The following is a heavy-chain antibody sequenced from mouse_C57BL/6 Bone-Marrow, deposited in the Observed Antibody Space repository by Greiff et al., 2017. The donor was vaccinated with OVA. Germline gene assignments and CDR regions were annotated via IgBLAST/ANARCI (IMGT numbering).Heavy chain of an antibody. CDR3: ARDDGYFFEY. Sequence: VQLVESGAEVVRPGASVKLSCKASGYTFTDHYINWVKQRPGQGLEWLARIYPGSGNTYYNEKFKGKATLTAEKSSNTAYMQLSSLTSEDSAVYFCARDDGYFFEYWGQGTTLTVSS. D-gene: IGHD2-3*01. CDR1: GYTFTDHY. CDR2: IYPGSGNT. J-gene: IGHJ2*01. V-gene: IGHV1-76*01.